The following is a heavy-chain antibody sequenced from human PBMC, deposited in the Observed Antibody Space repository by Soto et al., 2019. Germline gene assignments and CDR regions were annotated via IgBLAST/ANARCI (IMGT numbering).Heavy chain of an antibody. CDR1: GGSISSGDYY. V-gene: IGHV4-30-4*01. J-gene: IGHJ4*02. Sequence: SETLSLTCTVSGGSISSGDYYWSWIRQPPGKGLEWIGYIYYSGSTYYNPSLKSRVTISVDTSKNQFSLKLSSVTAADTAVYYCARWGFGEGMGDYWGQGTLVTVSS. CDR3: ARWGFGEGMGDY. CDR2: IYYSGST. D-gene: IGHD3-10*01.